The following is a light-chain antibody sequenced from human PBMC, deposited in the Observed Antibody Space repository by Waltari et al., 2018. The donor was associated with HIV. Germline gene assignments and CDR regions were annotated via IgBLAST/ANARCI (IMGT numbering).Light chain of an antibody. V-gene: IGLV1-47*01. J-gene: IGLJ3*02. CDR3: ATWDDSLSGWV. CDR1: RSNNGKNF. CDR2: RND. Sequence: QSVLTQPPSASGTPGQRVTISCSGSRSNNGKNFIYWYQQFPGPAPKLLIYRNDQRPSGVPDRFSGSKSGTSASLAISGLRSEDEADYYCATWDDSLSGWVFGGGTKLTVL.